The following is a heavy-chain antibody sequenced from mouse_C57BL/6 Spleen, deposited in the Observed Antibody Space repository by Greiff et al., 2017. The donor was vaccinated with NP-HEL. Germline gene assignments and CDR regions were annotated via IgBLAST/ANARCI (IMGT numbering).Heavy chain of an antibody. J-gene: IGHJ3*01. CDR1: GFSLTSYG. V-gene: IGHV2-2*01. Sequence: QVQLKESGPGLVQPSQSLSITCTVSGFSLTSYGVHWVRQSPGKGLEWLGVIWSGGSTDYNAAFISRLSISKDNSKSQVFFKMNSLQADDTAIYYCARTPSYYDYDGAWFAYWGQGTLVTVSA. CDR2: IWSGGST. CDR3: ARTPSYYDYDGAWFAY. D-gene: IGHD2-4*01.